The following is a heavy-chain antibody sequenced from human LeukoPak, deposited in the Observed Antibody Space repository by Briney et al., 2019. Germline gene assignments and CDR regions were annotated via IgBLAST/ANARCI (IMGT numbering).Heavy chain of an antibody. CDR3: ARELLMSAFDI. J-gene: IGHJ3*02. V-gene: IGHV3-53*01. CDR1: GFTVSSNY. Sequence: TGGSLRLSCAASGFTVSSNYMSWVRQAPGKGLEWVSVIYSGGSTYYADSVKGRFTISRDNSKNTLYLQMNSLRAEDTAVYYCARELLMSAFDIWGQGTMVTVSS. CDR2: IYSGGST. D-gene: IGHD2-15*01.